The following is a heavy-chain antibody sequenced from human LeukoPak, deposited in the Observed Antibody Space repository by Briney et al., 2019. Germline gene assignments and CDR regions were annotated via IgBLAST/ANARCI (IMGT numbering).Heavy chain of an antibody. CDR1: GFPFSSNY. D-gene: IGHD5-18*01. Sequence: PGGSLSLSCAASGFPFSSNYMSGVRQAPGKGLEWVSVIYSGGSTYYADSVKGRFTISRDNSKNTLYLQMNSLRAEATAVYYCARGYSYGYYYWGQGTLVTVSS. J-gene: IGHJ4*02. CDR2: IYSGGST. V-gene: IGHV3-53*01. CDR3: ARGYSYGYYY.